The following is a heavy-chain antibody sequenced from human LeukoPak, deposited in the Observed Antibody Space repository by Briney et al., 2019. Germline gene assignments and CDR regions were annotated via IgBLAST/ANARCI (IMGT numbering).Heavy chain of an antibody. D-gene: IGHD1-26*01. V-gene: IGHV3-23*01. CDR2: ISGSGGST. CDR1: GFTFSNYG. CDR3: AIPPVGATSN. J-gene: IGHJ4*02. Sequence: GGSLRLSCPASGFTFSNYGMSWVRQAPGKGLEWVSTISGSGGSTYYADSVKGRFTISRDNSKNTLYLQMNSLRAEDTAVYYCAIPPVGATSNWGQGTLVTVSS.